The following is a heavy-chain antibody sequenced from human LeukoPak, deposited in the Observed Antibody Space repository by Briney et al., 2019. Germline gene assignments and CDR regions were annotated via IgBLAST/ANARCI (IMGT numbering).Heavy chain of an antibody. V-gene: IGHV5-51*01. CDR2: IYPDDSDN. D-gene: IGHD6-13*01. CDR3: ARQQGSSWYHYGMDV. J-gene: IGHJ6*02. CDR1: GYSLTCYW. Sequence: GEALKISWKGSGYSLTCYWIGLVRQMPGEGLELMGIIYPDDSDNRYSTSFQGQVTISADKSISTAYLQWSSLKASDTAMYCCARQQGSSWYHYGMDVWGQGTTVTVSS.